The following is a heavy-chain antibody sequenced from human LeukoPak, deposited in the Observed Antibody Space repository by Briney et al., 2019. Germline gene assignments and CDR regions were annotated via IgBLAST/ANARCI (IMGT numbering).Heavy chain of an antibody. CDR1: GGTFSSYA. V-gene: IGHV1-69*13. CDR3: ARVTKGGAAAGPFDY. CDR2: IIPIFGTA. J-gene: IGHJ4*02. Sequence: SVKVSCKASGGTFSSYAISWVRQAPGQGLEWMGGIIPIFGTANYAQKFQGRVTITADESTSTAYMELSSLRSEDTAVYYCARVTKGGAAAGPFDYWGQGILVTVSS. D-gene: IGHD6-13*01.